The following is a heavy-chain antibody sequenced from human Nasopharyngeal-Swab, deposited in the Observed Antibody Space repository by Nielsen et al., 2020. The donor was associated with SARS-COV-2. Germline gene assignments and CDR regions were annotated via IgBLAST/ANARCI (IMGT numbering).Heavy chain of an antibody. D-gene: IGHD1-26*01. CDR2: IHNDGSST. V-gene: IGHV3-74*03. CDR3: ARESYSWSWYGPDY. J-gene: IGHJ4*02. Sequence: GGSLRLSCTVSGFTFTDYWMHWLRQSPGKGPVWLSRIHNDGSSTTYADSVRGRFTISRDNARNTLFLQLHSLRAEDTAVYYCARESYSWSWYGPDYWGQGTQVTVSS. CDR1: GFTFTDYW.